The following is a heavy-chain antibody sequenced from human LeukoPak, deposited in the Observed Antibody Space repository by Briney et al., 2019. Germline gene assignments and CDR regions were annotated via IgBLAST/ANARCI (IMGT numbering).Heavy chain of an antibody. CDR2: IYYDDRT. V-gene: IGHV4-30-2*01. D-gene: IGHD2-15*01. Sequence: SETLSLTCAVSGASISSGGYSWTWIRQPPGKNLEWIGYIYYDDRTSYNPSLKSRLTISADRSKNQFSLNLSSVTAADTAVYYCARGDCRGGSCYTATAWFDTWGQGTRVTVSS. J-gene: IGHJ5*02. CDR3: ARGDCRGGSCYTATAWFDT. CDR1: GASISSGGYS.